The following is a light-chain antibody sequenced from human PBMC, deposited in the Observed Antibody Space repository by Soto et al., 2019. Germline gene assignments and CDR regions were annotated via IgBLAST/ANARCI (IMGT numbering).Light chain of an antibody. J-gene: IGKJ1*01. Sequence: DIQMTQSPSTLSASVGDRVTITCRASQSISSWLAWYQQKPGKAPKLLIYAASSSQSGVPSRFSGSGSGTDFTLTISSLQPEDFATYYCQQSYSTPWTFGQGTKVDI. V-gene: IGKV1-39*01. CDR3: QQSYSTPWT. CDR1: QSISSW. CDR2: AAS.